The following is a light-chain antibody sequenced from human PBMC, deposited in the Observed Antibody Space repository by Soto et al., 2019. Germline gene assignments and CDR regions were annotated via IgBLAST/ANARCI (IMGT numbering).Light chain of an antibody. CDR3: CSYAGSDTFVV. V-gene: IGLV2-23*02. CDR2: DVN. CDR1: STDIGNYNL. Sequence: QSALTQPASVSGSPGQSITISCTGTSTDIGNYNLVSWYQQHPGKAPKVMIYDVNKRPSGASNRFSGSKSGNTASLTISGLQAEDEANYYCCSYAGSDTFVVFGGGTKLTVL. J-gene: IGLJ3*02.